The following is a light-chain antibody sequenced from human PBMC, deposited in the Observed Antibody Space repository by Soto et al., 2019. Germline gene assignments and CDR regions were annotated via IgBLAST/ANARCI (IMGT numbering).Light chain of an antibody. CDR3: QQYKSYSPRT. J-gene: IGKJ1*01. V-gene: IGKV1-5*01. CDR2: DAS. Sequence: DVQMTQSPSALSASVGDRVTITCRASQSISNWLAWYQQRPGKAPQLLISDASRLESEVPSRFSGSGSGTEFTLTISSLQPDDSATYYCQQYKSYSPRTFGQGTKVEIK. CDR1: QSISNW.